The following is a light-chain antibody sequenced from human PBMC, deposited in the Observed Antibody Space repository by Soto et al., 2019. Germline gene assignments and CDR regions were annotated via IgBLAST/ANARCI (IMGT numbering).Light chain of an antibody. CDR3: QQYNSYPHT. J-gene: IGKJ2*01. V-gene: IGKV1-5*03. Sequence: DINLTQSPSTLSASLGDRVTITCRASQRINSWLAWYPQRPGKAPKLLMYKASSLQSGVPSRFSGSGSGTEFTLPISLLQPDDFATYYCQQYNSYPHTFGQGTKLEIK. CDR2: KAS. CDR1: QRINSW.